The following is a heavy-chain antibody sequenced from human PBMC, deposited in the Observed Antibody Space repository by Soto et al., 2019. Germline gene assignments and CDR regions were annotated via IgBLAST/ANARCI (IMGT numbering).Heavy chain of an antibody. J-gene: IGHJ3*02. Sequence: EVQLVESGGGLVQPGGSLRLSCVASGFSFGSSWMTWVRQAPGKGLEWVANIKKDGSQISYLDSVRGRFTISRDNAKNSLYLQMNSLRAEDTALYYCARDVSPGSSSVYLDAFDIWGQGTMVTVSS. V-gene: IGHV3-7*05. CDR1: GFSFGSSW. D-gene: IGHD6-13*01. CDR3: ARDVSPGSSSVYLDAFDI. CDR2: IKKDGSQI.